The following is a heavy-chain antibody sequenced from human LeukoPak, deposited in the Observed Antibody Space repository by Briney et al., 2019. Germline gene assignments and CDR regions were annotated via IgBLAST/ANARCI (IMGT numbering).Heavy chain of an antibody. CDR3: SRIPAWLNAFGYFDL. CDR1: GFTFSNAY. D-gene: IGHD2-2*01. Sequence: PGGSLRLSCAASGFTFSNAYMNWVRQAPEKGLEWVSYISSSGSTIYYADSVKGRFTISRDNAKTSLYLQMNSLRAEDTAVYYCSRIPAWLNAFGYFDLWGRGTLVTVSS. J-gene: IGHJ2*01. V-gene: IGHV3-11*01. CDR2: ISSSGSTI.